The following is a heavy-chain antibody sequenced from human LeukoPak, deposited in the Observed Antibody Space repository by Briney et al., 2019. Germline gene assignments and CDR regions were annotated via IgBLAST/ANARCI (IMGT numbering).Heavy chain of an antibody. D-gene: IGHD1-7*01. Sequence: ASVKVSCKASGYTFTSYGISWVRQAPGQGLEWMGWINAGNDNTKYSQKFQGRVTITRDTSASTAYMELSSLRSEDTAVYYCARGGTAVFYWYFDLWGRGTLVTVSS. CDR2: INAGNDNT. CDR1: GYTFTSYG. V-gene: IGHV1-3*01. CDR3: ARGGTAVFYWYFDL. J-gene: IGHJ2*01.